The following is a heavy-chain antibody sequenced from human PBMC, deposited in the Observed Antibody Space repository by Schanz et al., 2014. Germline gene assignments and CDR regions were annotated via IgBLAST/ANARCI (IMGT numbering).Heavy chain of an antibody. D-gene: IGHD2-2*01. CDR3: VRLATSRSRLDTALDI. Sequence: EVQLVESGGGLIQPGGSLRLSCADSGLTFSNYWMSWVRQAPGKGLEWISSMYINSGSTQYADSVEGRFTISRDVSKSTVYMHMTSLRPEDTAVYFCVRLATSRSRLDTALDIWGQGTLVTVSS. J-gene: IGHJ3*02. CDR2: MYINSGST. V-gene: IGHV3-66*03. CDR1: GLTFSNYW.